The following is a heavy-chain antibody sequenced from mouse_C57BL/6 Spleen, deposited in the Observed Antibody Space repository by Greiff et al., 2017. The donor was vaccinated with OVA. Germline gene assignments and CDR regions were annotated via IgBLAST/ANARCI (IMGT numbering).Heavy chain of an antibody. Sequence: QVQLQQPGAELVMPGASVKLSCKASGYTFTSYWMHWVKQRPGQGLEWIGEIDPSDSYTNYNQKFKGKSTLTVDKSSSTAYMQLSSLTSEDSAVYYCARSYYGSIYFDYWGQGTTLTVSS. J-gene: IGHJ2*01. CDR3: ARSYYGSIYFDY. CDR2: IDPSDSYT. V-gene: IGHV1-69*01. CDR1: GYTFTSYW. D-gene: IGHD1-1*01.